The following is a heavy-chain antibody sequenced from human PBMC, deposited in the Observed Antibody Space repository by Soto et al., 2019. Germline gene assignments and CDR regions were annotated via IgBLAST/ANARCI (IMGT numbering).Heavy chain of an antibody. J-gene: IGHJ4*02. CDR1: GGSISSFY. D-gene: IGHD6-13*01. Sequence: ESRSRTCAVPGGSISSFYWSWIRQPAGKGLEWIGLIYSGGRNNYNPSLKSRVTMSVDTSKNQFSLRLSSVTAADKAMYYCARGSSRWDYWGQGTLVTVSS. V-gene: IGHV4-4*07. CDR3: ARGSSRWDY. CDR2: IYSGGRN.